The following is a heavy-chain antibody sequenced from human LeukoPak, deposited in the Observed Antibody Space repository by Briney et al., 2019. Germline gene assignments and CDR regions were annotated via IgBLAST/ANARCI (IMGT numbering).Heavy chain of an antibody. J-gene: IGHJ4*02. D-gene: IGHD3-22*01. CDR3: AKSSYYYDSSGYYEDFDY. V-gene: IGHV3-53*01. Sequence: GGSLRLSCAASGFTVSSNYMSWVRQAPGKGLEWVSVIYSGGSTYYADSVKGRFTISRDNSKNTLYLQMNSLRAEDTAVYYCAKSSYYYDSSGYYEDFDYWGQGTLVTVSS. CDR2: IYSGGST. CDR1: GFTVSSNY.